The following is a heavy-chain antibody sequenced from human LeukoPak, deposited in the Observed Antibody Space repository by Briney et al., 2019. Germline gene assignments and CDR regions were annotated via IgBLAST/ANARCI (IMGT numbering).Heavy chain of an antibody. CDR2: ISTNGGGT. V-gene: IGHV3-64*01. CDR3: ARYSSTSCYDY. CDR1: GVTFNIYA. J-gene: IGHJ4*02. Sequence: GGALRLSCAASGVTFNIYAMHWVRQAPGKGLEYVSAISTNGGGTYYANSVKGRFTISRDNSKNTLYLQMGSLRAEDMAVYYCARYSSTSCYDYWGQGTLVTVSS. D-gene: IGHD2-2*01.